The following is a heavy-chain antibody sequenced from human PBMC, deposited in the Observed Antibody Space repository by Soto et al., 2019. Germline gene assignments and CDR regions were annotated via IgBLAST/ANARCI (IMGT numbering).Heavy chain of an antibody. Sequence: SETLSLTCAVYGGSFSGYYWSWIRQPPGKGLEWIGEINHSGSTNYNPSLKSRVTISVDTSKNQFSLKLSSVTAADTAVYYCARWRFTPHLFDPRGQGTLVNVSS. V-gene: IGHV4-34*01. D-gene: IGHD3-3*01. J-gene: IGHJ5*02. CDR1: GGSFSGYY. CDR2: INHSGST. CDR3: ARWRFTPHLFDP.